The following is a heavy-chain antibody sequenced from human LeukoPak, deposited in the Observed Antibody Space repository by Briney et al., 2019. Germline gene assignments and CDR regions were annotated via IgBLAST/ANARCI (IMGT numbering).Heavy chain of an antibody. D-gene: IGHD3-9*01. J-gene: IGHJ4*02. CDR3: AKDGPYYDILTGYGYYFDY. CDR2: ISYDGSNK. CDR1: GFTFSSFA. Sequence: PGGSLRLSCAASGFTFSSFAMHWVRQAPGKGLEWVAVISYDGSNKYYADSVKGRFTISRDNSKNTLYLQMNSLRAEDTAVYYCAKDGPYYDILTGYGYYFDYWGQGTLVTVSS. V-gene: IGHV3-30*04.